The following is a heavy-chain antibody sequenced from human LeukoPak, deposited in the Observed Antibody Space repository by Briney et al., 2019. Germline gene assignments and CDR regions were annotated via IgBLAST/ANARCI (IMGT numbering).Heavy chain of an antibody. CDR1: GGSISSSSYY. CDR3: ARGPYCGGDCWAGAFDI. V-gene: IGHV4-39*01. D-gene: IGHD2-21*02. J-gene: IGHJ3*02. Sequence: PSETLSLTCTVSGGSISSSSYYWGWIRQPPGKGLEWIGSIYYSGSTYYNPSLKSRVTISVDTSKNQFSLKLSFVTAADTAVYYCARGPYCGGDCWAGAFDIWGQGTMVTVSS. CDR2: IYYSGST.